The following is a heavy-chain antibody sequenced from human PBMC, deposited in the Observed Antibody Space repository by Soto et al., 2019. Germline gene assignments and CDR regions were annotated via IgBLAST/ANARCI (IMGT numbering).Heavy chain of an antibody. CDR2: ISYDGSNK. D-gene: IGHD6-19*01. V-gene: IGHV3-30-3*01. Sequence: QVQLVESGGGVVQPGRSLRLSCAASGFTFSSSAMHWVRQAPGKGLEWVAVISYDGSNKYYADSVKGRFTISRDNSKNTLYLQMNSLRAEDTAVYYCAREVILAVAGYFDYLGQGTLVTVSS. J-gene: IGHJ4*02. CDR1: GFTFSSSA. CDR3: AREVILAVAGYFDY.